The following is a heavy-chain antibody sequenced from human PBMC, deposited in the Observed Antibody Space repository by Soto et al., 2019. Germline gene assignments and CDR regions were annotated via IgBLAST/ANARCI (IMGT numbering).Heavy chain of an antibody. CDR1: GYTFTTYA. CDR3: ARPYCSGGSCYWPDAFDI. D-gene: IGHD2-15*01. V-gene: IGHV1-8*02. CDR2: MNPTSGNT. Sequence: ASVKLSCKASGYTFTTYAMHWGSQAPGQRLEWMGWMNPTSGNTNYAQKFQGRVTMTRNTSISTAYMELSSLRSEDTAVYYCARPYCSGGSCYWPDAFDIWGQGTMVTVSS. J-gene: IGHJ3*02.